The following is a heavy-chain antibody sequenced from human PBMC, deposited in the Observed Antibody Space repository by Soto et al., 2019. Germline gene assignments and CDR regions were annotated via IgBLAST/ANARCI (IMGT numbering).Heavy chain of an antibody. CDR1: GGTFSSYT. V-gene: IGHV1-69*02. J-gene: IGHJ6*02. Sequence: QVQLVQSGAEVKKPGSSVKVSCKASGGTFSSYTISWVRQAPGQGLEWMGRIIPILGIANYPQKLQARVTVTAEKTRXXAXMXKSSLKYEDTAVYYCARAIRGTGQYGTNADYYGMDVWGQGTTVTVSS. CDR3: ARAIRGTGQYGTNADYYGMDV. D-gene: IGHD1-1*01. CDR2: IIPILGIA.